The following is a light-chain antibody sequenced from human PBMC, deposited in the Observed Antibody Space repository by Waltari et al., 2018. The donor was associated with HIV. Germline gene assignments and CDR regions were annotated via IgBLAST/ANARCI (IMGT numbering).Light chain of an antibody. CDR2: GAT. Sequence: EIVLTQSPGTLSLSPGQRATLPCRASQNLRSTYLAWYQDQSGQAPRLPIFGATSRATGTPDRFRGSGAVTEFTHTSNRLEREDCAVYYCHQYVRVPSHFGQGTRLEI. V-gene: IGKV3-20*01. CDR1: QNLRSTY. CDR3: HQYVRVPSH. J-gene: IGKJ5*01.